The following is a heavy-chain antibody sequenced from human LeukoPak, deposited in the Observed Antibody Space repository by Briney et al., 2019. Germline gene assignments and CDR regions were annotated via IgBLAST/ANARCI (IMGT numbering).Heavy chain of an antibody. D-gene: IGHD6-6*01. CDR2: IYSGGST. CDR1: GFTVSSNY. V-gene: IGHV3-66*02. Sequence: GGSLRLSCAASGFTVSSNYMSWVRQAPGKGLEWVSVIYSGGSTYYADSVKGRFTISRDNSKNTLCLQMNSLRAEDTAVYYCARDSRSGHYYGMDVWGQGTTVTVSS. J-gene: IGHJ6*02. CDR3: ARDSRSGHYYGMDV.